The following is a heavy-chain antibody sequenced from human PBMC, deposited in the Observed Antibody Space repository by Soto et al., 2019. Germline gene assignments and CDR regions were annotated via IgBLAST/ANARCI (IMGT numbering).Heavy chain of an antibody. CDR2: IYHSGST. Sequence: SETLSLTCAVSGGSISSGGYSWSWIRQPPGKGLEWIGYIYHSGSTYYNPSLKSRVTISVDRSKNQFSLKLSSVTAADTAVYYCARAPLWFGELYPNFDYWGQGTLVTVSS. D-gene: IGHD3-10*01. CDR1: GGSISSGGYS. V-gene: IGHV4-30-2*01. J-gene: IGHJ4*02. CDR3: ARAPLWFGELYPNFDY.